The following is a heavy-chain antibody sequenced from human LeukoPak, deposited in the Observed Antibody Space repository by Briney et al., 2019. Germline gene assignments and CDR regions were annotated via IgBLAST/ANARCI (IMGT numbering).Heavy chain of an antibody. CDR3: ARRAGAYSHPYDY. V-gene: IGHV3-53*01. J-gene: IGHJ4*02. CDR2: IYYDDRT. D-gene: IGHD4/OR15-4a*01. CDR1: GFTFSSYS. Sequence: GSLRLSCAASGFTFSSYSMNWVRQAPGKGLEWVSFIYYDDRTHYSDSVKGRFTISRDNSKNTLYLQMNSLRAEDTAVYYCARRAGAYSHPYDYWGQGTLVTVSS.